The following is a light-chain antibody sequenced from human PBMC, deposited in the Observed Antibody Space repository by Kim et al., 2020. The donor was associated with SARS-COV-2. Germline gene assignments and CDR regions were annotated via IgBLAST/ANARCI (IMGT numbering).Light chain of an antibody. Sequence: GQRVTNSCSNSSSNVGRHFVNWYQQLPGTAPKVFIYNDNQSPSGVPDRFSGSRSGTSDSLAISGLQSGDEADYYCAAWDVSLNGWVFGGGTQLTVL. CDR3: AAWDVSLNGWV. CDR2: NDN. V-gene: IGLV1-44*01. CDR1: SSNVGRHF. J-gene: IGLJ3*02.